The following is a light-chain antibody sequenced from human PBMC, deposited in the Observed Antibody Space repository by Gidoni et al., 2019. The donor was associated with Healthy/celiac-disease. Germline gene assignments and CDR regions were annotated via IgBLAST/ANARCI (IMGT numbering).Light chain of an antibody. V-gene: IGKV3-15*01. CDR1: QSVRSN. Sequence: EIVMTKYTATLSVSPGERATLTCRASQSVRSNLAWYQQKPGQVPRLLICGASARATGIPARFSGSGSGTEFTLTICSLQSEDFAVYYCQQYNNWLRGTFGQGTKVEIK. CDR2: GAS. J-gene: IGKJ1*01. CDR3: QQYNNWLRGT.